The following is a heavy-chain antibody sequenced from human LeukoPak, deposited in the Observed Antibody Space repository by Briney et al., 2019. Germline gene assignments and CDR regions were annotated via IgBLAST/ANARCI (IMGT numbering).Heavy chain of an antibody. Sequence: ASVKVSCKAAGYTFTSYGISWERQDPGQGLEWMGWISAYNGNTNYAQKPQGRVTMTTDTSTSTAYMELRSLRSDDTAVYYCARDYAAASNDYWGQGTLVTVSS. CDR1: GYTFTSYG. CDR2: ISAYNGNT. V-gene: IGHV1-18*01. J-gene: IGHJ4*02. CDR3: ARDYAAASNDY. D-gene: IGHD2-15*01.